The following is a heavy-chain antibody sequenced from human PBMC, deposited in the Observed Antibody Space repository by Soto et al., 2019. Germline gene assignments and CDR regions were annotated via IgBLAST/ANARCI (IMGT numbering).Heavy chain of an antibody. D-gene: IGHD3-10*01. CDR1: GVSFNSYG. J-gene: IGHJ6*02. V-gene: IGHV1-69*01. CDR2: IIPIIRTT. Sequence: QVQLVQSGAEVKKPGSSVKVSCEASGVSFNSYGITWVRQAPGQGLEWMGGIIPIIRTTKYAQKFQGRVTITADESTTTAYMELTSLISEDTAVYYCARELKAPGSYYYYGLDVWGQGTTVSVSS. CDR3: ARELKAPGSYYYYGLDV.